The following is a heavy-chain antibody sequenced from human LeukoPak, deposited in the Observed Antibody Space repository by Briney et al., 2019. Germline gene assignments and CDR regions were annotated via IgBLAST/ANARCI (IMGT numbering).Heavy chain of an antibody. CDR2: IYYSGST. V-gene: IGHV4-59*08. CDR1: GGSISNFY. D-gene: IGHD2-15*01. J-gene: IGHJ5*02. Sequence: SETLSLTCTVSGGSISNFYWSWIRQSPGKGLEWIGYIYYSGSTKYNPSLTSRVTIPVDTSKDQFSLKLSSVTAADTAVYYCARRTEWTDCSGGSCYSSVWFDPWGQGTLVTVSS. CDR3: ARRTEWTDCSGGSCYSSVWFDP.